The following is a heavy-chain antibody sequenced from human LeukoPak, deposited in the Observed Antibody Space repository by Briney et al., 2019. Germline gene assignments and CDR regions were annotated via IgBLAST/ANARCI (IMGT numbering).Heavy chain of an antibody. D-gene: IGHD6-13*01. CDR2: IKQDGSEK. V-gene: IGHV3-7*01. J-gene: IGHJ5*02. Sequence: GGSLRLSCAASGFTFSSYAMSWVRQAPGKGLEWVANIKQDGSEKYYVDSVKGRFTISRDNAKNSLYLQMNSLRAEDTAVYYCARGPSSSWQNWFDPWGQGTLVTVSS. CDR1: GFTFSSYA. CDR3: ARGPSSSWQNWFDP.